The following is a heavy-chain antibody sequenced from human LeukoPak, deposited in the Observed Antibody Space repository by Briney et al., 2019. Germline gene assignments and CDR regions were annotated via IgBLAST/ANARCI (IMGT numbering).Heavy chain of an antibody. D-gene: IGHD1-26*01. CDR3: ARAWGLRPLDY. CDR1: GGSVSSGSYY. J-gene: IGHJ4*02. Sequence: PSETLSPTCTVSGGSVSSGSYYWSWIRQPPGKGLEWIGYIYYSGSTNYNPSLKSRVTISVDTSKNQFSLKLSSVTAADTAVYYCARAWGLRPLDYWGQGTLVTVSS. CDR2: IYYSGST. V-gene: IGHV4-61*01.